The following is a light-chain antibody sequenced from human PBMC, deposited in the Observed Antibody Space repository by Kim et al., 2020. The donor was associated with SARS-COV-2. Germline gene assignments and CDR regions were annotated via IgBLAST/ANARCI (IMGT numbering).Light chain of an antibody. J-gene: IGKJ1*01. CDR1: QSVSNRY. CDR3: QQYGGSPPWT. V-gene: IGKV3-20*01. CDR2: GAA. Sequence: PGGGAALAGMASQSVSNRYLAWDQQKPGQAPRLLISGAASRATGIPDRFSGSGSGTDFTLTISRLAPEDSAVYYCQQYGGSPPWTFGQGTKVDIK.